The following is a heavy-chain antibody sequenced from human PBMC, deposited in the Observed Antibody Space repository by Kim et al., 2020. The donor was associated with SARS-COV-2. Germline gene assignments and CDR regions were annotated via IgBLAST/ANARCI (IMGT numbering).Heavy chain of an antibody. CDR1: GGSVSSGSYY. CDR2: IYYSGST. V-gene: IGHV4-61*01. Sequence: SETLSLTCTVSGGSVSSGSYYWSWIRQPPGKGLEWIGYIYYSGSTNYNPSLKSRVTISVDTSKNQFSLKLSSVTAADTAVYYCARVSRRLETYYYDSSRPGAFDIWGQGTMVTVSS. CDR3: ARVSRRLETYYYDSSRPGAFDI. J-gene: IGHJ3*02. D-gene: IGHD3-22*01.